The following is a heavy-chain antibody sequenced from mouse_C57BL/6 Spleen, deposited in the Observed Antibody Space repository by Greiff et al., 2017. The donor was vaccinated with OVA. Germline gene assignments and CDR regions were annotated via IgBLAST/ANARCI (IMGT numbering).Heavy chain of an antibody. Sequence: VQLQQSGPELVKPGASVKISCKASGYTFTDYYMNWVKQSHGKSLEWIGDINPNNGGTSYNQKFKGKATLTVDKSSSTAYMELRSLTSEDSAVYYCARTYDYPYWYFDVWGTGTTVTVSS. CDR1: GYTFTDYY. D-gene: IGHD2-4*01. CDR3: ARTYDYPYWYFDV. CDR2: INPNNGGT. V-gene: IGHV1-26*01. J-gene: IGHJ1*03.